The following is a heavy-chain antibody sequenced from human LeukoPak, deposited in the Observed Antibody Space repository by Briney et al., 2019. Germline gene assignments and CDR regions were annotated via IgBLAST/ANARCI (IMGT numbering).Heavy chain of an antibody. CDR1: GASISSSSYY. J-gene: IGHJ5*02. V-gene: IGHV4-39*01. Sequence: SETLSLTCTVSGASISSSSYYWGWIRQPPGKGLEWIGTIYSSGTTYYNPSLKSRVTISVDTSNNQFSLHLDSVTAADTAVYYRERRRAPGHSTSYLFDPWGQGILVTVSS. CDR2: IYSSGTT. D-gene: IGHD2-2*02. CDR3: ERRRAPGHSTSYLFDP.